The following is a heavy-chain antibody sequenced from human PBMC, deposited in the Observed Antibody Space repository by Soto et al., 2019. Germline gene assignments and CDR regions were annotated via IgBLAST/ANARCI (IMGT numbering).Heavy chain of an antibody. J-gene: IGHJ4*02. CDR3: ARVGCTSTSCYYLFDF. CDR2: IRGKAYGGTT. D-gene: IGHD2-2*01. CDR1: GFTFGDHD. V-gene: IGHV3-49*03. Sequence: GGSLRLSCTTSGFTFGDHDMSWLRQAPGKDLEWLGFIRGKAYGGTTEYAASVKGRFAMSRDDSQGIAYLQMNSLKTEDTAVYYCARVGCTSTSCYYLFDFWGQGSLVTVSS.